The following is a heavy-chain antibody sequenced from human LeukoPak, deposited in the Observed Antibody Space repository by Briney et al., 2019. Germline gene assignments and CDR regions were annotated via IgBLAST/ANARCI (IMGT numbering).Heavy chain of an antibody. D-gene: IGHD2-15*01. Sequence: SETLSLTCAVYGGSFSGYYWSWIRQPPGKGLEWIGEINHRGSTNYNPPLKSRVTISVDTSKNQFSLKLSSVTAADTAVYYCARGRVYCSGGSCFNFDYWGQGTLVTVSS. CDR2: INHRGST. CDR3: ARGRVYCSGGSCFNFDY. V-gene: IGHV4-34*01. J-gene: IGHJ4*02. CDR1: GGSFSGYY.